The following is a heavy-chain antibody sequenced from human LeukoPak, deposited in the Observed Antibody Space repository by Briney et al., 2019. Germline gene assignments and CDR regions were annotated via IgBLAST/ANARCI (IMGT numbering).Heavy chain of an antibody. CDR1: GFTFSSYG. V-gene: IGHV3-43D*04. CDR2: INWDGGST. Sequence: PGGSLRLSCAASGFTFSSYGMHWVRQAPGKGLEWVSLINWDGGSTYYADSMKGRFAISRDNSKNSLYLQMNTLRAENTALYYCANGSSTWPSPFTTWGQGTLVTVSS. CDR3: ANGSSTWPSPFTT. J-gene: IGHJ5*02. D-gene: IGHD6-13*01.